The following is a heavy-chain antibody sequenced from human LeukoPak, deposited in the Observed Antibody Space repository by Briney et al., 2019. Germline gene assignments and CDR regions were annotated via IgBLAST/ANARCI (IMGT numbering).Heavy chain of an antibody. CDR3: ARAGYCSGGSCYSGAINNWFDP. J-gene: IGHJ5*02. CDR1: GFTFSSYA. D-gene: IGHD2-15*01. V-gene: IGHV3-30-3*01. Sequence: PGGSLRLSCAASGFTFSSYAMHWVRQAPGKGLEWVAVISYGGSNKYYADSVKGRFTISRDNSKNTLYLQMNSLRAEDTAVYYCARAGYCSGGSCYSGAINNWFDPWGQGTLVTVSS. CDR2: ISYGGSNK.